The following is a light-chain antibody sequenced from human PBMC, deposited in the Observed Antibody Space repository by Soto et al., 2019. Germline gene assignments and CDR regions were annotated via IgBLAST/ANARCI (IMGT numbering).Light chain of an antibody. Sequence: EIVLTQSPATLSLSPGEIASLSCRASQSVSSYLAWYQQKPGQAPSLLIYDASNRATGIPARFSGSGSGTDFTLTIRSLEPEDFAVYYCQQRSNWPPAITFGQGTRLEIK. V-gene: IGKV3-11*01. CDR2: DAS. CDR3: QQRSNWPPAIT. CDR1: QSVSSY. J-gene: IGKJ5*01.